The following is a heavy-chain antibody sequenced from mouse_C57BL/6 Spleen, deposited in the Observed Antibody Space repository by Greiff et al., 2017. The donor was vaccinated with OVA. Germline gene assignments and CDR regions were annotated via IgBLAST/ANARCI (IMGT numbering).Heavy chain of an antibody. CDR2: IDPSDSYT. CDR1: GYTFTSYW. D-gene: IGHD1-1*01. CDR3: ARFITTVVEDY. V-gene: IGHV1-59*01. Sequence: VQLQQPGAELVRPGTSVKLSCKASGYTFTSYWMHWVKQRPGQGLEWIGVIDPSDSYTNYNQKFKGKATLTVDTSSSTAYMQLSSLTSEDSAVYYCARFITTVVEDYWGQGTTLTVSS. J-gene: IGHJ2*01.